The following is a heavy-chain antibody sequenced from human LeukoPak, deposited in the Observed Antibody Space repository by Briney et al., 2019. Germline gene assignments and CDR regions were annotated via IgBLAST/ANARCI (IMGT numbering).Heavy chain of an antibody. D-gene: IGHD3-9*01. CDR3: VRDRSSRYFDWLLYGDY. V-gene: IGHV3-23*01. CDR2: ISSSGGST. J-gene: IGHJ4*02. Sequence: GGSLRLSCAASGFTFSRYAMSWVRQAPGKGLEWVSAISSSGGSTYYADSVKGRLTISRDNSKNTLYLQVNSLRAEDTAVYYCVRDRSSRYFDWLLYGDYWGQGTLVTVSS. CDR1: GFTFSRYA.